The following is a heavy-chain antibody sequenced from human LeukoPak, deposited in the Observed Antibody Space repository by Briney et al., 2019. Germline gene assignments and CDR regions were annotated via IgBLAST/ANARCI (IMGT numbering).Heavy chain of an antibody. V-gene: IGHV3-53*01. J-gene: IGHJ4*02. Sequence: PGGSLRLSCAASGFTVSSNYMSWVRQAPGKGLEWVSVIYSGGSTYYADSVKGRFTISRDNSKNTLYLQMNSLRAEDAAVYYCAKLQGTTNSGSGSSIDYWGQGTLVTVSS. CDR3: AKLQGTTNSGSGSSIDY. CDR2: IYSGGST. D-gene: IGHD3-10*01. CDR1: GFTVSSNY.